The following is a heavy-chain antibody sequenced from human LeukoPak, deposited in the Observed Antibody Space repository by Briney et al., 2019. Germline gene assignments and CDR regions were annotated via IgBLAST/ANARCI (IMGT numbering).Heavy chain of an antibody. CDR2: ISGSGGST. Sequence: GGSLRLSCAASGFTFSSYAMSWVRQAPGKGLEWVSAISGSGGSTYYADSVKGRFTISRDNSKNTLYLQMNSLRPEDTAVYYCARQATSLGYFYSYLDVWGTGTTVTVSS. J-gene: IGHJ6*03. V-gene: IGHV3-23*01. CDR1: GFTFSSYA. CDR3: ARQATSLGYFYSYLDV.